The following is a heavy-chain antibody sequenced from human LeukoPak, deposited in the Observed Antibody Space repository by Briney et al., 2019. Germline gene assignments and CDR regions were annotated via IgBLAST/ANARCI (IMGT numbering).Heavy chain of an antibody. CDR2: ISTYNGDT. Sequence: ASVKVSCKASGYTFTTYGISWVRQAPGQGLEWMGWISTYNGDTNYAQKLQGRVTMTADTSTSTTYMELRSLRSDDTAVYYCALIPYCTTATCYYFDYWGQGTLVTVSS. V-gene: IGHV1-18*01. J-gene: IGHJ4*02. CDR1: GYTFTTYG. D-gene: IGHD2-2*01. CDR3: ALIPYCTTATCYYFDY.